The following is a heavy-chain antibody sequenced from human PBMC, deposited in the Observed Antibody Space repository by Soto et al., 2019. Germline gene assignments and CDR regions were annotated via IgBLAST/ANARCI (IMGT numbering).Heavy chain of an antibody. CDR2: IYYSGST. D-gene: IGHD6-13*01. V-gene: IGHV4-30-4*01. CDR3: ARTDSSSWYHRYNWFDP. J-gene: IGHJ5*02. Sequence: PSETLSLTCTASGGSISSGDYYWSWIRQPPGKGLEWIGYIYYSGSTYYNPSLKSRVTISVDTSKNQFSLKLSSVTAADTAVYYCARTDSSSWYHRYNWFDPWGQGTLVTVSS. CDR1: GGSISSGDYY.